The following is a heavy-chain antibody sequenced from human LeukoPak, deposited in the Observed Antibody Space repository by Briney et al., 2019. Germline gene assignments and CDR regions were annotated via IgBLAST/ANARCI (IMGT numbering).Heavy chain of an antibody. CDR1: GYTFTSYY. V-gene: IGHV1-46*01. J-gene: IGHJ4*02. D-gene: IGHD3-22*01. Sequence: GASVKVSCKASGYTFTSYYMHWVRQAPGQGLEWMGIINPSDGSTSYAQKFQGRVTMTRDTSTSTVYMELSSLRSEDTAVYYCARGYSQDYYDSSGYQNWGQGTLVTVSS. CDR3: ARGYSQDYYDSSGYQN. CDR2: INPSDGST.